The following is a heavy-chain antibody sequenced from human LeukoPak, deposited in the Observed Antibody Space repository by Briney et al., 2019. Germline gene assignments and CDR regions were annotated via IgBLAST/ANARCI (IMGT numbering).Heavy chain of an antibody. D-gene: IGHD2-15*01. CDR1: GFTFSSYA. J-gene: IGHJ4*02. CDR2: ISYDGSNK. Sequence: GGSLRLSCAASGFTFSSYAMHWVRQAPGKGLEWVAVISYDGSNKYYADSVKGRFTISRDNSKNTLYLQMNSLRAEDTAVYYCATRGYCSGGSCYGDLFDYWGQGTLVTVSS. CDR3: ATRGYCSGGSCYGDLFDY. V-gene: IGHV3-30-3*01.